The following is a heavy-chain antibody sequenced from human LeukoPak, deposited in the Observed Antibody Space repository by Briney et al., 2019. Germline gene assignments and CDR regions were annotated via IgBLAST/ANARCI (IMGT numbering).Heavy chain of an antibody. CDR3: ARGRAHELHSGWYLPFDY. D-gene: IGHD6-19*01. J-gene: IGHJ4*02. V-gene: IGHV3-21*01. CDR1: GFIFNSYS. CDR2: LSSSSSYK. Sequence: GGSLRLSCAATGFIFNSYSMNWVRQAPGKGLEWVSSLSSSSSYKCYADSVKGRFTISRDNAKNSLYLQMNSLRAEDTAVYYCARGRAHELHSGWYLPFDYWGQGTLVTVSS.